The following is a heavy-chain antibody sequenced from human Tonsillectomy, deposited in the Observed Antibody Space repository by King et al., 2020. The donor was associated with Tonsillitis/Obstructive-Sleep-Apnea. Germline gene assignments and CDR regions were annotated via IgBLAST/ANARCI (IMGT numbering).Heavy chain of an antibody. J-gene: IGHJ1*01. CDR2: IYYSGST. Sequence: QLQESGPGLVKPSETLSLTCTVSGGSISSSSYYWGWIRQPPGKGLEWIGSIYYSGSTYYNPSPRSLVTISVDTSKNQFSLKLSSVTAADTAVYYCARPTYYYDSSGYYEGGYFQHWGQGTLVTVSS. CDR3: ARPTYYYDSSGYYEGGYFQH. CDR1: GGSISSSSYY. V-gene: IGHV4-39*01. D-gene: IGHD3-22*01.